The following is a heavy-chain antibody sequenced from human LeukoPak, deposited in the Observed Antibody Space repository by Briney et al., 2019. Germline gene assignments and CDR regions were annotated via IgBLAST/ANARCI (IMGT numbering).Heavy chain of an antibody. D-gene: IGHD5-18*01. CDR1: GFTFSSYG. CDR2: ISYDGSNK. Sequence: GGSLRLSCAASGFTFSSYGMHWVRQAPGKGLEWVAVISYDGSNKYYADSVKGRFTISRDNSKNTLYLQMNSLRAEDTAVYYCAKGRGLSWILYWGQGTLVTVSS. J-gene: IGHJ4*02. V-gene: IGHV3-30*18. CDR3: AKGRGLSWILY.